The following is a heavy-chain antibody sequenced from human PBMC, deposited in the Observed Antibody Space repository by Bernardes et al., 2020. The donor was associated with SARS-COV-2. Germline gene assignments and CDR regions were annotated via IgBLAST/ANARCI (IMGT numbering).Heavy chain of an antibody. CDR2: ISSSSSYI. D-gene: IGHD3-22*01. CDR1: GFTFSSYS. CDR3: ARDLPPNYYYDSSGYIDY. V-gene: IGHV3-21*01. J-gene: IGHJ4*02. Sequence: VGSLRLSCAASGFTFSSYSMNWVRQAPGKGLEWVSSISSSSSYIYYADSVKGRFTISRDNAKNSLYLQMNSLRAEDTAVYYCARDLPPNYYYDSSGYIDYWGQGTLVTVSS.